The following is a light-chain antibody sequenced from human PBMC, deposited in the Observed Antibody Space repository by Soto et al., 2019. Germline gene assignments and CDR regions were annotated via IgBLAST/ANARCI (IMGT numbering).Light chain of an antibody. CDR1: SSNIGARYD. V-gene: IGLV1-40*01. CDR2: ANI. Sequence: SVLTQPPSMSGAPGQRVTISCTGSSSNIGARYDVHWYQQVPGTAPKLLIYANINRPSGVPDRFSGSKSGTSASLAITGLQAEDEADYYCQSYDSSLSGWVFGGGTKLTVL. CDR3: QSYDSSLSGWV. J-gene: IGLJ3*02.